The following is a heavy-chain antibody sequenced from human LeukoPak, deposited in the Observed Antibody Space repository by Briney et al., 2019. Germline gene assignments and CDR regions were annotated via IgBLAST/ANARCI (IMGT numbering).Heavy chain of an antibody. Sequence: GGSLRLSCAASVFTFSSYGTHWVRQAPGKGLEWVADISYDGSNKYYADSVEGRFTISRDTYKNTLYLQMNTLRADDTALYYCTKEGYYGSGSFPDYWGRGTLVTVSS. V-gene: IGHV3-30*18. J-gene: IGHJ4*02. D-gene: IGHD3-10*01. CDR2: ISYDGSNK. CDR1: VFTFSSYG. CDR3: TKEGYYGSGSFPDY.